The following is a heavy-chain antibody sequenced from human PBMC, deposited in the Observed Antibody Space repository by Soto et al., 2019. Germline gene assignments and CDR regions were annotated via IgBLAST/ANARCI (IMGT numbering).Heavy chain of an antibody. Sequence: ASVKVSCKASGGTFSSYAISWVRQAPGQGLEWMGGIIPIFGTANYAQKFQGRVTITADKSTSTAYMELSSLRSEDTAVYYCARDSSKNGDHYGGNPFDYWGQGTLVTVSS. D-gene: IGHD4-17*01. CDR1: GGTFSSYA. V-gene: IGHV1-69*06. J-gene: IGHJ4*02. CDR3: ARDSSKNGDHYGGNPFDY. CDR2: IIPIFGTA.